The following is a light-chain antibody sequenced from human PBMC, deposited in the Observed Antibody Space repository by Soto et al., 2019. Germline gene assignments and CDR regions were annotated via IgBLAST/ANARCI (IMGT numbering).Light chain of an antibody. J-gene: IGKJ1*01. CDR3: LQYNSYSEA. V-gene: IGKV1-5*01. Sequence: IHMTQSPSTVSPSVGDRVTITCRASRSISDWLAWYQQKPGKAPELLIFDASNLKSGVSSRFSGSGSGTEFTLTISRLQPDDVATYYCLQYNSYSEAFGQGTKVDNK. CDR1: RSISDW. CDR2: DAS.